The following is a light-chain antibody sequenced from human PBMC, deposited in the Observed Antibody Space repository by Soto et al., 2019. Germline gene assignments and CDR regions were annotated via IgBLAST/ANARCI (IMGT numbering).Light chain of an antibody. CDR1: SSDVGVYSY. CDR3: SSYAGSNNMYVV. CDR2: DVT. Sequence: QSALTQPPSASGSPGQSVTISCTGTSSDVGVYSYVSWYQQHPGKAPKLMIYDVTKRPSGVPDRFSGSKSGNTASLTVSGLQAEDEADYYCSSYAGSNNMYVVFGGGTKVTVL. V-gene: IGLV2-8*01. J-gene: IGLJ2*01.